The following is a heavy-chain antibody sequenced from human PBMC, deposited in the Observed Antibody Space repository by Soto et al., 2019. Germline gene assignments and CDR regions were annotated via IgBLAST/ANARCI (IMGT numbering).Heavy chain of an antibody. CDR1: GFTFSSYA. V-gene: IGHV3-23*01. D-gene: IGHD6-19*01. CDR2: ISGSGGST. J-gene: IGHJ4*02. Sequence: WGSLRLSCAASGFTFSSYAMSWVRQAPGKGLEWVSAISGSGGSTYYADSVKGRFTISRDNSKNTLYLQMNSLRAEDTAVYYCAKEKDNVIAVAAAYYFDYWGQGTLVTVSS. CDR3: AKEKDNVIAVAAAYYFDY.